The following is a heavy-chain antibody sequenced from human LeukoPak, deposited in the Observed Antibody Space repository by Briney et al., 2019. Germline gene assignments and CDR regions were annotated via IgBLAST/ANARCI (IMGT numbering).Heavy chain of an antibody. CDR3: AKEITVTTFKAGLDYGMDV. D-gene: IGHD4-17*01. CDR1: GFTFSSYA. CDR2: ISGSGGST. V-gene: IGHV3-23*01. J-gene: IGHJ6*02. Sequence: PGGSLRLSCAASGFTFSSYAMSWVRQAPGKGLEWVSAISGSGGSTYYADSVKGRFTISRDNSRNTLYLQMNSLRAEDTAVYYCAKEITVTTFKAGLDYGMDVWGQGTTVTVSS.